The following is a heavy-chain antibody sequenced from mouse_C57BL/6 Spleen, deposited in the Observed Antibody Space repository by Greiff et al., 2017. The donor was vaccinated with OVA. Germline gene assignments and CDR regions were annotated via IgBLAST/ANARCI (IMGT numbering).Heavy chain of an antibody. CDR3: ARALYYGSSYSDY. D-gene: IGHD1-1*01. CDR2: IYPSDSET. Sequence: QVQLQQPGAELVRPGSSVKLSCKASGSTFTSYWMDWVKQRPGQGLEWIGNIYPSDSETHYNQKFKDKATLTVDKSSSTAYMQLSSLTSEDSAVYYCARALYYGSSYSDYWGQGTTLTVSS. J-gene: IGHJ2*01. CDR1: GSTFTSYW. V-gene: IGHV1-61*01.